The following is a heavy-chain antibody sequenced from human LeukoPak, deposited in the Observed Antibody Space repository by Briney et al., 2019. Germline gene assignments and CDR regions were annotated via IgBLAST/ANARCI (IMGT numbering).Heavy chain of an antibody. V-gene: IGHV3-74*01. J-gene: IGHJ4*02. CDR2: INSDGSWT. Sequence: GGSLRLSCAASGNYWMHWVRQVPGKGPVWVSHINSDGSWTSYADSVKGRFTTSKDNAKNTVYLQMNSLRAEDTAVYYCVSFYETYWGRGTLVTVSS. D-gene: IGHD2/OR15-2a*01. CDR1: GNYW. CDR3: VSFYETY.